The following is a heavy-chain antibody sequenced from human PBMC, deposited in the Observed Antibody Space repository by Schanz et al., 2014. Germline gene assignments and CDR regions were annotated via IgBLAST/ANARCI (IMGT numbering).Heavy chain of an antibody. Sequence: EVQLLESGGGLVQPGGSLRLSCAASGFTFSSYAMTWVRQAPGMGLEWVSAISGRDGSTYYAESVKGRFTISRDNSKNTLYLQMDSLRAEDTAVYFCAKKVPAYNPFDSWGQGTLVTVSS. V-gene: IGHV3-23*01. D-gene: IGHD1-1*01. J-gene: IGHJ4*02. CDR2: ISGRDGST. CDR3: AKKVPAYNPFDS. CDR1: GFTFSSYA.